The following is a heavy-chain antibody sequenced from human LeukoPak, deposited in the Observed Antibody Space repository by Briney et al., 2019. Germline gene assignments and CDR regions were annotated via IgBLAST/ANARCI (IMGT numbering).Heavy chain of an antibody. CDR1: GGSISSGGYY. V-gene: IGHV4-31*03. Sequence: SETLSLTCTVSGGSISSGGYYWSWIRQHPGKGLEWIGYIYYSGSTYYNPSLKSRVTISVDTSKNQFSLKLSSVTAADTAVYYCARVYCSGGSCYSQEYFQHWGQGTLVTVSS. CDR2: IYYSGST. J-gene: IGHJ1*01. CDR3: ARVYCSGGSCYSQEYFQH. D-gene: IGHD2-15*01.